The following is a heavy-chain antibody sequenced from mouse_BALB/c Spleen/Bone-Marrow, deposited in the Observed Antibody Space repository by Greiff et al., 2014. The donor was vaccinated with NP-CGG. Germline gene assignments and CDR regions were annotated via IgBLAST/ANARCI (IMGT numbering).Heavy chain of an antibody. Sequence: VHLVESGPGLVAPSQSLPITCTVSGFSLTSYGVHWVRQPPGEGLEWLGVIWAGGSTNYNSALMSRLSISKDNSKSQVFLKMNSLQTDDTTMYYCASNPYFDYWGQGTTLTVSS. CDR2: IWAGGST. J-gene: IGHJ2*01. CDR3: ASNPYFDY. CDR1: GFSLTSYG. V-gene: IGHV2-9*02. D-gene: IGHD6-1*01.